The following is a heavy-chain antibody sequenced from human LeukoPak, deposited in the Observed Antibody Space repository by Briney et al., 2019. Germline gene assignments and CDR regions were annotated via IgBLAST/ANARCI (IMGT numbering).Heavy chain of an antibody. V-gene: IGHV3-11*05. CDR2: ISSISNYT. D-gene: IGHD2-15*01. Sequence: PGGSLRLSCAASGFTFSDYYMSWIRQAPGRGLERVSYISSISNYTNYADSVKGRFTISRDNAKNSLYLQMNSLRAEDTAVYYCARAPGYCSGGTCYLDYWGQGTLVTVSS. J-gene: IGHJ4*02. CDR1: GFTFSDYY. CDR3: ARAPGYCSGGTCYLDY.